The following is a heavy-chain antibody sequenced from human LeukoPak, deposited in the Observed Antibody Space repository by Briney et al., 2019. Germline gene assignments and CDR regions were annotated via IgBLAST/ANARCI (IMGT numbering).Heavy chain of an antibody. CDR3: AREPDYGDFALPDY. CDR2: INPNSGGT. CDR1: GYTFTGYY. J-gene: IGHJ4*02. D-gene: IGHD4-17*01. V-gene: IGHV1-2*02. Sequence: AAVKVSCKSSGYTFTGYYIHWVRQATAQGLEWMGRINPNSGGTSYAQKFQGRVTVTSDTSITTAYMELSRLRSDDTAVYYCAREPDYGDFALPDYWGQGTLVTVSS.